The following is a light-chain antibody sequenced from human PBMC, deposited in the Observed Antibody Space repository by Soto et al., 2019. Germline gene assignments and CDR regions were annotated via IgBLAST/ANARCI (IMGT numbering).Light chain of an antibody. V-gene: IGKV3-20*01. J-gene: IGKJ3*01. Sequence: EIVLTQSPGTLSLSPRERATLSCRASQSVSSSYLAWYQQKPGQAPRLLIYGASSRATGIPDRFSGSGSGTDFTLSISRLEPEDFAVYYCPQYGSSSLTFGPGTKVDIK. CDR3: PQYGSSSLT. CDR1: QSVSSSY. CDR2: GAS.